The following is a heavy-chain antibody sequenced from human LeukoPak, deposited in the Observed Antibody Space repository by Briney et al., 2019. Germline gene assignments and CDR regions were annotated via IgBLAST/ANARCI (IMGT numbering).Heavy chain of an antibody. CDR1: GGSFSGYY. V-gene: IGHV4-34*01. J-gene: IGHJ4*02. CDR2: INHSGST. CDR3: ARVGSYYDSSGYYYYFDY. D-gene: IGHD3-22*01. Sequence: PSETLSLTCAVYGGSFSGYYWSWIRQPPGKGLEWIGEINHSGSTNYNPSLKSRVTISVDTSKNQFSLKLSSVTAADTAVYYCARVGSYYDSSGYYYYFDYWGQGTLVTVSS.